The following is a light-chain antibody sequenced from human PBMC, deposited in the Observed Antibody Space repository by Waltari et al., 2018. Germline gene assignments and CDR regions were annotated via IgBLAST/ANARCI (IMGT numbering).Light chain of an antibody. V-gene: IGKV3-20*01. CDR2: GAS. Sequence: EFVLTQSPGTLSLSPGDRATLSCRASESINNDYLAWYQHKPGRAPRLLIHGASSRAPGIPDRFSGSGSGTDFTLTISRLEPEDIAVYYCQKYGTSPGLTFGGGTKVEIK. J-gene: IGKJ4*01. CDR1: ESINNDY. CDR3: QKYGTSPGLT.